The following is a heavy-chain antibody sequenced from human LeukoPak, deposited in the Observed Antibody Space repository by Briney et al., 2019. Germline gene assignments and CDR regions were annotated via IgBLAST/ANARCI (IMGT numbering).Heavy chain of an antibody. J-gene: IGHJ5*02. D-gene: IGHD6-13*01. Sequence: PGGSLRLSCAASGFTFSSYSMNWVRRAPGKGLEWVSSISSSSSYIYYADSVKGRFTISRDNAKNSLYLQMNSLRAEDTAVYYCARGKLIAAAGRWFDPWGQGTLVTVSS. CDR2: ISSSSSYI. CDR1: GFTFSSYS. V-gene: IGHV3-21*01. CDR3: ARGKLIAAAGRWFDP.